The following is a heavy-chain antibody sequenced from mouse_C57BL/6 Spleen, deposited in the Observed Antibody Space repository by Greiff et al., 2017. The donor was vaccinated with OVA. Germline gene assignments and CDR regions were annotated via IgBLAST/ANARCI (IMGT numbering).Heavy chain of an antibody. J-gene: IGHJ4*01. Sequence: VQRVESGPGLVAPSQSLSITCTVSGFSLTSYAISWVRQPPGKGLEWLGVIWTGGGTNYNSALKSRLSISKDNSKSQVFLKMNSLQTDDTARYYCAREDYDEEDYAMDYWGQGTSVTVSS. D-gene: IGHD2-4*01. CDR1: GFSLTSYA. V-gene: IGHV2-9-1*01. CDR2: IWTGGGT. CDR3: AREDYDEEDYAMDY.